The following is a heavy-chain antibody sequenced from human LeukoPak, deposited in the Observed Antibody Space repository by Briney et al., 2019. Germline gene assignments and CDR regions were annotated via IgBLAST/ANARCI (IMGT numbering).Heavy chain of an antibody. CDR1: GFTVSSNY. CDR2: IYSGGST. CDR3: ARVGAVAGFLPYLDY. D-gene: IGHD6-19*01. Sequence: GGSLRLSCAASGFTVSSNYMSWVRQAPGKGLEWVSVIYSGGSTYYANSVKGRFTISRDNSKNTLYLQMNSLRAEDTAVYYCARVGAVAGFLPYLDYWGQGTLVTVSS. J-gene: IGHJ4*02. V-gene: IGHV3-66*01.